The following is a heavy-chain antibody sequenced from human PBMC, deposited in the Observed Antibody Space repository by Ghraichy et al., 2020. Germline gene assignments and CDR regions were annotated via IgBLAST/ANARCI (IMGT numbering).Heavy chain of an antibody. D-gene: IGHD6-13*01. CDR3: ARDPLPGIAAAGPIPRYNWFDP. J-gene: IGHJ5*02. CDR2: ISPSSSTI. CDR1: GFTFSDYS. Sequence: GGSLRLSCAASGFTFSDYSMNWVRQAPGKGLEWVSYISPSSSTIYYTDSVKGRFTISRDNAKNSLYLQMNSLRDEDTAVYYCARDPLPGIAAAGPIPRYNWFDPWGQETLVTVSS. V-gene: IGHV3-48*02.